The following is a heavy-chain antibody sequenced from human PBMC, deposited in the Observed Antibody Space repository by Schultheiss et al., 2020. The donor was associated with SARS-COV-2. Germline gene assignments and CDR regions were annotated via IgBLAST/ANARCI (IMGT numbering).Heavy chain of an antibody. CDR1: GFTFDDYA. V-gene: IGHV3-9*01. CDR3: ARHVRYQLLYLPLGRYGMDV. Sequence: GGSLRLSCAASGFTFDDYAMHWVRQAPGKGLEWVSGISWNSGSIGYADSVKGRFTISRDNAKNSLYLQMNSLRDEDTAVYYCARHVRYQLLYLPLGRYGMDVWGQGTTVTVSS. CDR2: ISWNSGSI. D-gene: IGHD2-2*02. J-gene: IGHJ6*02.